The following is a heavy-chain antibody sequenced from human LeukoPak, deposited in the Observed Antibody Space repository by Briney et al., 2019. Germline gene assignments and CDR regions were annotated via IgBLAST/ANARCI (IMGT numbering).Heavy chain of an antibody. D-gene: IGHD3-16*01. CDR1: GGSVSIGSYY. Sequence: PSETLSLTCTVSGGSVSIGSYYWSWIRQPPGKGLEWIGYIYYSGSTNYNPSLKSRVTISVDTSKSQFSLKLTSVTAADTAVYYYARAPIPYDRSRTDYRFDPWGQGTLVTVAS. J-gene: IGHJ5*02. V-gene: IGHV4-61*01. CDR2: IYYSGST. CDR3: ARAPIPYDRSRTDYRFDP.